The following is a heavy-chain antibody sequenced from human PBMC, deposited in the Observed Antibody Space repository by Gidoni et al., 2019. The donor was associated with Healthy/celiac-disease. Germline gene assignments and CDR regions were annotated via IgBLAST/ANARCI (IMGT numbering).Heavy chain of an antibody. CDR3: AGITMVRGVIIGAFDI. D-gene: IGHD3-10*01. Sequence: QVQLVQSGAEVKKPGSSVKVSCKASGGTFSSYAISWVRQAPGQGLEWMGRIIPILGIANYAQKFQGRVTITADKSTSTAYMELSSLRSEDTAVYYCAGITMVRGVIIGAFDIWGQGTMVTVSS. CDR2: IIPILGIA. V-gene: IGHV1-69*04. CDR1: GGTFSSYA. J-gene: IGHJ3*02.